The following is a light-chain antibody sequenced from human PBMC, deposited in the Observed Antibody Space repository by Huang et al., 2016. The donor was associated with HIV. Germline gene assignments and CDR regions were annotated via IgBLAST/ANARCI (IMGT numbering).Light chain of an antibody. CDR3: QERTY. J-gene: IGKJ3*01. Sequence: EIVLTQSPVTLSLSTGERATLSCRSSQSVGTYLDWYQQKPDQAPRLIIYGASDRATGIPARFTGSESGTDFTLTISSLEPEDFAVYYCQERTYFGAGSKVDIK. V-gene: IGKV3-11*01. CDR1: QSVGTY. CDR2: GAS.